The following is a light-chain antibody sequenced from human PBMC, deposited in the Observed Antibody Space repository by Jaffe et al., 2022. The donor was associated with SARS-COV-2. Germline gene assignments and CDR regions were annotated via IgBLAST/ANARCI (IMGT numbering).Light chain of an antibody. J-gene: IGLJ2*01. V-gene: IGLV2-14*01. CDR1: SSDVGAYDY. Sequence: QSALTQPASVSGSPGQSITISCTGTSSDVGAYDYVSWYQQYPGKAPKLMIYEISNRPSGVPDRFSGSKSGNTASLAISGLQAEDEADYYCISYTTSRTVVFGGGTKVTVI. CDR3: ISYTTSRTVV. CDR2: EIS.